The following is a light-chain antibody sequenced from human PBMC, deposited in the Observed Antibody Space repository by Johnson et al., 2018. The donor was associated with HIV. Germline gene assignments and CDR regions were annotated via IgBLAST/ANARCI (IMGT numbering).Light chain of an antibody. V-gene: IGLV1-51*01. CDR1: SSNIGNNY. CDR3: GTWNLSLSIEYV. J-gene: IGLJ1*01. CDR2: DNN. Sequence: QSILTQPPSVSAAPGQKVTISCSGSSSNIGNNYVSWYQQLPGTAPKLLIYDNNKRPSGIPDRFSGSKSGTSATLGITGLQTGDEADYYCGTWNLSLSIEYVFGTGTKVTVL.